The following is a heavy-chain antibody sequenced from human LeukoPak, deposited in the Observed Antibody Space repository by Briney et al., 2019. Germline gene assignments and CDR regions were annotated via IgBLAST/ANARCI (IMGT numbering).Heavy chain of an antibody. Sequence: PGGSLRLSCAASGFTFSSYWMSWVRQAPGKGLEWVANIKQDGSEKYYVDSVKGRFTISRDNAKNSLYLRMNSLRAEDTAVYYCARQYCSGGSCAYYYMDVWGKGTTVTVS. CDR3: ARQYCSGGSCAYYYMDV. V-gene: IGHV3-7*01. D-gene: IGHD2-15*01. CDR1: GFTFSSYW. CDR2: IKQDGSEK. J-gene: IGHJ6*03.